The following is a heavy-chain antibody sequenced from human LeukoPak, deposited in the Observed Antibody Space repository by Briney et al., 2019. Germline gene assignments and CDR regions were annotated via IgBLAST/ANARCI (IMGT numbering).Heavy chain of an antibody. V-gene: IGHV1-2*02. Sequence: ASVKVSCKASGYTFTCYYMHWVRQAPGQGLEWMGWINPNSGGTNYAQKFQGRVTMTRDTSISTAYMELSRLRSDDTAVYYCARERIGNNWNYFVTVGPDYWGQGTLVTVSS. CDR1: GYTFTCYY. CDR2: INPNSGGT. D-gene: IGHD1-7*01. CDR3: ARERIGNNWNYFVTVGPDY. J-gene: IGHJ4*02.